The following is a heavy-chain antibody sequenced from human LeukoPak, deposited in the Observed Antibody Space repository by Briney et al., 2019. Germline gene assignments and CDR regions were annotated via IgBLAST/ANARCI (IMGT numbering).Heavy chain of an antibody. CDR1: GFIFNSYA. D-gene: IGHD2-2*01. CDR3: AKEPREYCSSTSCPNWFDL. CDR2: ISASDGTT. J-gene: IGHJ5*02. V-gene: IGHV3-23*01. Sequence: GGSLRLSCAASGFIFNSYAMSWVRQAPGKGLEWVSGISASDGTTYYADSVKGRFTISRDNSENTLFLQMNSLRAEDMAVYYCAKEPREYCSSTSCPNWFDLWGQGTLVTVSS.